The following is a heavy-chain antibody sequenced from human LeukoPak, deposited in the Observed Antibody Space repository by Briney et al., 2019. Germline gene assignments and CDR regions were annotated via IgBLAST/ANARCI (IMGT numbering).Heavy chain of an antibody. CDR2: VYYTGST. D-gene: IGHD2-21*01. Sequence: PSETLSLTCTASGGSFTNYYRLWIRQFPGKGLEYIGYVYYTGSTDYNPSVESRVTISVETSKNQISLKLRSVTAADTATYYCARRKKGFQRVHAGFDYWGQGTLVIVSS. CDR1: GGSFTNYY. J-gene: IGHJ4*02. CDR3: ARRKKGFQRVHAGFDY. V-gene: IGHV4-59*01.